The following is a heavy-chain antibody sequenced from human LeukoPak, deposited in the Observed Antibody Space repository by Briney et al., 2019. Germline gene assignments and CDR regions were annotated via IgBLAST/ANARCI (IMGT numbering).Heavy chain of an antibody. V-gene: IGHV3-9*01. Sequence: GGSLRLSCAASGFTFDDYAMHWVRQAPGKGLEWVSGISWNSGSIGYADSVKGRFTISRDNAKNSLYLQMNSLRAEDTAVYYCAREKGFRIWSGYYDYWGQGTLVTVSS. CDR2: ISWNSGSI. CDR1: GFTFDDYA. J-gene: IGHJ4*02. CDR3: AREKGFRIWSGYYDY. D-gene: IGHD3-3*01.